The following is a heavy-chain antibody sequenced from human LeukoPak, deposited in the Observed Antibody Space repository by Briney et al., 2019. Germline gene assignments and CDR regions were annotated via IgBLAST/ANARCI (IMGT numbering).Heavy chain of an antibody. CDR3: AREGNPKGLVPAAIDFRLDY. Sequence: PETLSLTCADYGGSFSGYYWSWIRQPPGKGLEWIGEINHSGSTNYNPSLKSRVTISVDTSKNQFSLKLSSVTAADTAVYYCAREGNPKGLVPAAIDFRLDYWGQGTLVTVSS. D-gene: IGHD2-2*01. V-gene: IGHV4-34*01. CDR1: GGSFSGYY. CDR2: INHSGST. J-gene: IGHJ4*02.